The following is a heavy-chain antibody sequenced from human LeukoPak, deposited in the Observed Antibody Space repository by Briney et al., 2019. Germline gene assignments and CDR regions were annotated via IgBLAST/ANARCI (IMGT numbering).Heavy chain of an antibody. J-gene: IGHJ5*02. CDR1: GFTFSSYT. D-gene: IGHD3-10*01. Sequence: PGGSLRLSCGASGFTFSSYTMFWVRQAPGKELEWVSGISATGTSTYDANSVKGRFTISRDNSKNTVYLLMNSLRVEDTAVYYCAKGTGSGSPRGDWFDPWGQGTLVTVSS. CDR2: ISATGTST. CDR3: AKGTGSGSPRGDWFDP. V-gene: IGHV3-23*01.